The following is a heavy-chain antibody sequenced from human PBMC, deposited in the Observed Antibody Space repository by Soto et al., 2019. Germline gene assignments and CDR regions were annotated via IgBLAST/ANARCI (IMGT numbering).Heavy chain of an antibody. Sequence: QVQLVESGGGVVQPGRSLRLSCAASGFTFSSYGMHWVRQAPGKGLEWVAVIWYDGSNKYYADSVKGRFTISRDNSKNTLYLQMNSLRAEDTAVYYCASDPAHSAHGMDVWGQGTTVTVSS. CDR1: GFTFSSYG. CDR3: ASDPAHSAHGMDV. J-gene: IGHJ6*02. V-gene: IGHV3-33*01. CDR2: IWYDGSNK.